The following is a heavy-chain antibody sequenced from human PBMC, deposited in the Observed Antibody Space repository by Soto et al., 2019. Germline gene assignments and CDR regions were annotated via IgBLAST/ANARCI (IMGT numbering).Heavy chain of an antibody. J-gene: IGHJ3*01. Sequence: QVQLQETGPRLLKPSETLSLTCTVPGGSISSHYLSWVRQPPGKRLEWIGTIYYSGTTNYNPSLNSRVTMSVDTSNNQFSLELTSVTAADTAVYFCGRDPNTGVVGVWGQGTMVTVSS. CDR3: GRDPNTGVVGV. V-gene: IGHV4-59*11. D-gene: IGHD3-3*01. CDR2: IYYSGTT. CDR1: GGSISSHY.